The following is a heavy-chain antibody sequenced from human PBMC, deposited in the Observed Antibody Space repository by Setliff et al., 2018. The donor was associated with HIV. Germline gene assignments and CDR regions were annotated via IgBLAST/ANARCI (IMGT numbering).Heavy chain of an antibody. D-gene: IGHD2-15*01. CDR2: IHSSGTT. CDR1: GDSIGAYH. Sequence: SETLSLTCSVSGDSIGAYHWSWIRQPPGRGLEWIGYIHSSGTTHYNPSLSSRVTISFDASKKYFSLKLTSVTAADTTMYYCATYSAGEGGRGHWGQGTLVTVSS. CDR3: ATYSAGEGGRGH. J-gene: IGHJ4*02. V-gene: IGHV4-59*01.